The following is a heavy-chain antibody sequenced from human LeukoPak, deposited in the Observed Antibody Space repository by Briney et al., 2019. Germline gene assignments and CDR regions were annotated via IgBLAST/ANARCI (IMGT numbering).Heavy chain of an antibody. J-gene: IGHJ4*02. V-gene: IGHV3-23*01. CDR1: GFTFSSYV. Sequence: GGSLRLSCAASGFTFSSYVMSWGRQAPGKGLEWVSAISGSGGSTYYADSVKGRFTISRDNSKNTLYLQMNSLRAEDTAVYYCAKDPVRYGHYFLRIGYWGQGTLVTVSS. CDR2: ISGSGGST. CDR3: AKDPVRYGHYFLRIGY. D-gene: IGHD4-17*01.